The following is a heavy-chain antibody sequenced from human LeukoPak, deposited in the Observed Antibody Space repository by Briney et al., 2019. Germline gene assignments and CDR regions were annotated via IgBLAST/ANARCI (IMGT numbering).Heavy chain of an antibody. J-gene: IGHJ4*02. CDR3: AKGSYYDSSGSFYFDY. V-gene: IGHV3-23*01. CDR1: GFTFSSYA. D-gene: IGHD3-22*01. Sequence: GGSLRLSCAASGFTFSSYAMSWFRQAPGKGLEWASGISGSGDNTYYADSVKGRFTISRDNSKNTLYVQVNSLGTEDTAAYYCAKGSYYDSSGSFYFDYWGQGTLVTVSS. CDR2: ISGSGDNT.